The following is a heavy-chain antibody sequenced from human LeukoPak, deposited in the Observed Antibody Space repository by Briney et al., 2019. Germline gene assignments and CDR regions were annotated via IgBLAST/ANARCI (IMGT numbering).Heavy chain of an antibody. Sequence: ASVKVSCKASGYTFTSYYMHWVRRAPGQGLEWMGWINPNSGGTNYAQKFQGRVTMTRDTSISTSYMELSRLRSDDTAVYYCARGPKRNWFDPWGQGTLVTVSS. CDR3: ARGPKRNWFDP. V-gene: IGHV1-2*02. J-gene: IGHJ5*02. CDR1: GYTFTSYY. CDR2: INPNSGGT.